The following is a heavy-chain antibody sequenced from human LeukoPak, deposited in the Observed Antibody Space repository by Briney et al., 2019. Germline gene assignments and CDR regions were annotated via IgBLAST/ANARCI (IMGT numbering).Heavy chain of an antibody. D-gene: IGHD3-9*01. CDR1: GYAFTGYY. J-gene: IGHJ4*02. V-gene: IGHV1-2*02. CDR2: INPNSGGT. CDR3: ARDFDFDWLLSSPDFDY. Sequence: ASVKVSCKASGYAFTGYYMHWVRQAPEQGLEWMGWINPNSGGTNYAQKFQGRVTMTRDTSISTAYMELSRLRSDDTAVYYCARDFDFDWLLSSPDFDYWGQGTLVTVSS.